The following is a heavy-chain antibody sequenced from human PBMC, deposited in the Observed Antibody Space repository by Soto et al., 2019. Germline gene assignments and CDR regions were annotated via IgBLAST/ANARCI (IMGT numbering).Heavy chain of an antibody. CDR2: ISHSGTT. CDR3: ARGHLPGGNTFYYDY. CDR1: GGSFSGNY. V-gene: IGHV4-34*01. Sequence: QVQLQQWGAGLLKPSETLSLTCTVYGGSFSGNYWSWIRQPPGMGLEWIGEISHSGTTNYNPSLLSRATISVYTSKNQFSLKLSSVTAADTAIYYCARGHLPGGNTFYYDYWGQGTLVTVSS. D-gene: IGHD2-15*01. J-gene: IGHJ4*02.